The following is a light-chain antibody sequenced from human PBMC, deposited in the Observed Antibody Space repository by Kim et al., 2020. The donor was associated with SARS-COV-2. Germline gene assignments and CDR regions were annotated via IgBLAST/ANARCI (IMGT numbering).Light chain of an antibody. J-gene: IGKJ2*01. CDR1: QSISSW. V-gene: IGKV1-5*01. CDR3: QQYNSYVT. CDR2: DAS. Sequence: DIQMTQSPSTLSASVGDRVTITCRASQSISSWLAWYQQKPGKAPKLLIYDASSLESGVPSRFGGSGSGTEFTLTISSLQPDDFATYYCQQYNSYVTFGQGTKLEI.